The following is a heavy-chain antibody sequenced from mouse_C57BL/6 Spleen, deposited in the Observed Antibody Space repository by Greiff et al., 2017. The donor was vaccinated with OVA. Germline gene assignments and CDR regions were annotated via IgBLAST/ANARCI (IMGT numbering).Heavy chain of an antibody. Sequence: QVQLQQSGAELARPGASVKLSCKASGYTFTSYGISWVKQRTGQGLEWIGEIYPRSGNTYYNEKFKGKATLTADKSSSTAYMELRSLTSEDSAVYFCARRAQAVYWGKGTTLTVSS. V-gene: IGHV1-81*01. D-gene: IGHD3-2*02. CDR2: IYPRSGNT. J-gene: IGHJ2*01. CDR3: ARRAQAVY. CDR1: GYTFTSYG.